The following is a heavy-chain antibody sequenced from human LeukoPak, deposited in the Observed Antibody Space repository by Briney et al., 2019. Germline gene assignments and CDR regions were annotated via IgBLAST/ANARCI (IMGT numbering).Heavy chain of an antibody. V-gene: IGHV4-39*07. J-gene: IGHJ4*02. CDR1: GGSISSNTYY. D-gene: IGHD5-18*01. CDR3: ARGAAMVTLPFDY. Sequence: SETLSLTCTVSGGSISSNTYYWGWIRQPPGKGLEWIGSISDSGRTYYNPSLKSRVTISVDTSKNQFSLKLSSVTAADTAVYYCARGAAMVTLPFDYWGQGTLVTVSS. CDR2: ISDSGRT.